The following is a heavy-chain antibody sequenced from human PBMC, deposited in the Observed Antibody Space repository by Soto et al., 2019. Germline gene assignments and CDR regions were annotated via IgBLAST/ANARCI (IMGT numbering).Heavy chain of an antibody. D-gene: IGHD6-19*01. Sequence: QVQLVQSGAEMKRPGASVKVSCKASGYTFSKYDVSWVRQDPGQGLEWLGLISPNSGRASYSEKFQGRVTMSTDTPTTTAYLELRSLRSDDTAVYYCAREEGISDWHAFDYWGQGTLVTVSS. J-gene: IGHJ4*02. V-gene: IGHV1-18*04. CDR3: AREEGISDWHAFDY. CDR1: GYTFSKYD. CDR2: ISPNSGRA.